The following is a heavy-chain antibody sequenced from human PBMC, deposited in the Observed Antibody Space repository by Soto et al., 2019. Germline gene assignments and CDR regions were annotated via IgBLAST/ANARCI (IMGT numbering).Heavy chain of an antibody. J-gene: IGHJ4*02. D-gene: IGHD3-10*01. CDR3: ARRHYYGSD. CDR1: GFTVSSNY. CDR2: LYSGGTT. V-gene: IGHV3-66*01. Sequence: EVPLVESGGGMVQPGGSLRLSCAASGFTVSSNYMIWVRQAPGKGLECVSILYSGGTTTYADSVKGRFTIFRDSSKNTLYLQMNSLRDEDTAVYYCARRHYYGSDWGQGTLVTVSS.